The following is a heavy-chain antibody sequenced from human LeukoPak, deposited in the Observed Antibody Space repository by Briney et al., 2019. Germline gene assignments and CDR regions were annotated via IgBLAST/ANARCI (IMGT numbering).Heavy chain of an antibody. J-gene: IGHJ4*02. CDR3: ARGGNRYCSGGSCCMFDY. CDR2: IGTAGDT. CDR1: GFTFSSYD. V-gene: IGHV3-13*01. D-gene: IGHD2-15*01. Sequence: PGGSLRLSCAASGFTFSSYDMHWVRQATGKGLEWVSAIGTAGDTYYPGSVKGRFTISRENAKNSLYLQMNSLRAGDTAVYYCARGGNRYCSGGSCCMFDYWGQGTLVTVSS.